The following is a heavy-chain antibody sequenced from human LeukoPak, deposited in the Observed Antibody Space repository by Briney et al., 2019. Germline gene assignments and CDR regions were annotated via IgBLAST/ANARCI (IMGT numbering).Heavy chain of an antibody. J-gene: IGHJ4*02. V-gene: IGHV3-23*01. CDR3: ATLWIQLWFFDY. Sequence: TGGSLRLSCAASGFTFSSYAMSWVRQAPGKGLEWVSAISGSDGSTYYADSVKGRFTISRYNSKNTLYLQMNSLRAEDTAVYYCATLWIQLWFFDYWGQGTLVTVSS. CDR2: ISGSDGST. D-gene: IGHD5-18*01. CDR1: GFTFSSYA.